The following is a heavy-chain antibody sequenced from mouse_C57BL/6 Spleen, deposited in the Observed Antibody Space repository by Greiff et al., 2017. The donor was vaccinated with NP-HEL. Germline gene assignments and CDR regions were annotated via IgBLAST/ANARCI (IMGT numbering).Heavy chain of an antibody. CDR1: GYTFTSYW. D-gene: IGHD1-1*01. CDR2: IDPSDSYT. J-gene: IGHJ1*03. Sequence: VKLQQPGAELVKPGASVKLSCKASGYTFTSYWMQWVKQRPGQGLEWIGEIDPSDSYTNYNQKFKGKATLTVDTSSSTAYMQLSSLTSEDSAVYYCARRGLDYGSSYDWYFDVWGTGTTVTVSS. CDR3: ARRGLDYGSSYDWYFDV. V-gene: IGHV1-50*01.